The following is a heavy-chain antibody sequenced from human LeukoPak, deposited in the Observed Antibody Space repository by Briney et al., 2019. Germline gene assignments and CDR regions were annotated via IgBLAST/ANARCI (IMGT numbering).Heavy chain of an antibody. V-gene: IGHV3-20*04. CDR2: INWNGGST. J-gene: IGHJ4*02. CDR3: ARENVRGIRLWEPYYFDY. CDR1: GFTFDDSG. Sequence: PWGSLRLSCAASGFTFDDSGMSWVRQAPGKGLEWVSGINWNGGSTGYADSLKGRFTISRDNAQNSPYLQMNSLRAEDTALYYCARENVRGIRLWEPYYFDYRGQGTLVTVSS. D-gene: IGHD3-16*01.